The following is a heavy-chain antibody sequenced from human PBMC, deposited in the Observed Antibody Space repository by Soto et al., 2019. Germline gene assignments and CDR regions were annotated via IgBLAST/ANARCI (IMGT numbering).Heavy chain of an antibody. V-gene: IGHV3-15*01. CDR1: GFTFSNAW. J-gene: IGHJ6*02. CDR2: IKSKTDGGTT. D-gene: IGHD6-13*01. CDR3: TTGYSSRRPYYYGMDV. Sequence: EVQLVESGGGLVKPGGSLRLSCAASGFTFSNAWMSWVRQAPGKGLEWVGRIKSKTDGGTTDYAAPVKGRFTISRHDSKHTLYLQMNSLKTEETAVYYCTTGYSSRRPYYYGMDVWGQGATVTVAS.